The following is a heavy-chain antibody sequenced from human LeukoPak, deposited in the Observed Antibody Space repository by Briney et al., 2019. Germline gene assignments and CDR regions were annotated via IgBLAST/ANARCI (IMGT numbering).Heavy chain of an antibody. V-gene: IGHV4-34*01. J-gene: IGHJ4*02. CDR3: ARERSPLYGGNSGCGY. CDR1: GGSFSGYY. CDR2: INHSGST. D-gene: IGHD2-21*02. Sequence: SETLSLTCAVYGGSFSGYYWCWIRQPPGKGLEWIGEINHSGSTNYSPSLKSRVTISVDTSKNQFSLKLSSVTAADTAVYYCARERSPLYGGNSGCGYWGQGTLVTVSS.